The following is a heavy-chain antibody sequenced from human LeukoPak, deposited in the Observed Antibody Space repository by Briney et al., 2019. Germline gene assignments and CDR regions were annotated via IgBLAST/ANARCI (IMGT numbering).Heavy chain of an antibody. Sequence: ASVKVSCKASGYTFTNYGISWVRQAPGQGLEWMGWISVYNGNTYYAQKLQGRVTMTTDKSTSTAYMELRSLRSDDTAVYYCARDHGLYTSSWQGVDYWGQGTLVTVSS. D-gene: IGHD6-13*01. CDR1: GYTFTNYG. CDR2: ISVYNGNT. J-gene: IGHJ4*02. V-gene: IGHV1-18*01. CDR3: ARDHGLYTSSWQGVDY.